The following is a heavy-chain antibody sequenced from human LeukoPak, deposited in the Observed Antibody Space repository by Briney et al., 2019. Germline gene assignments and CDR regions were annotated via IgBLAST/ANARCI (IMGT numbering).Heavy chain of an antibody. D-gene: IGHD1-26*01. CDR3: ATKYFSGSYYFDY. V-gene: IGHV3-21*01. Sequence: GGSLRLSCAASGFTFSSYSMNRVRQAPGKGLEWVSSISSSSSYIYYADSVKGRFTISRDNAKNSLYLQMNSLRAEDTAVYYCATKYFSGSYYFDYWGQGTLVTVSS. J-gene: IGHJ4*02. CDR2: ISSSSSYI. CDR1: GFTFSSYS.